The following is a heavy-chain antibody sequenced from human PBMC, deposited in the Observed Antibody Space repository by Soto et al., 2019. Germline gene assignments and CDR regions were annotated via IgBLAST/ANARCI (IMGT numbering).Heavy chain of an antibody. CDR3: AREGCGGDCYSPYNWFDP. D-gene: IGHD2-21*01. CDR1: GFTVSSNY. J-gene: IGHJ5*02. Sequence: EVQLVESGGGLVQPGGSLRLSCAASGFTVSSNYMSWVRQAPGKGLEWVSVIYSGGSTYYADSVKGRFTISRDNSKNTLYRQMNSLRAEDTAVYYCAREGCGGDCYSPYNWFDPWGQGTLVTVSS. CDR2: IYSGGST. V-gene: IGHV3-66*01.